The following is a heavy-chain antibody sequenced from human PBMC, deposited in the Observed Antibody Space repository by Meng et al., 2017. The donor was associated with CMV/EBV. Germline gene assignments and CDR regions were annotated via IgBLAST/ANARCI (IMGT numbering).Heavy chain of an antibody. Sequence: VQLVQAGAEGKEPGASVKVSCTAAGSTFTSYGISGVRQAPAQGLERMGWISAYNGNTNSDQKHQGRATMTTDTATSTANMELRSMRSDDTAVYYCARDPLFGGGDRFDLWGRGTLVTVSS. J-gene: IGHJ2*01. V-gene: IGHV1-18*01. CDR1: GSTFTSYG. CDR3: ARDPLFGGGDRFDL. CDR2: ISAYNGNT. D-gene: IGHD3-10*01.